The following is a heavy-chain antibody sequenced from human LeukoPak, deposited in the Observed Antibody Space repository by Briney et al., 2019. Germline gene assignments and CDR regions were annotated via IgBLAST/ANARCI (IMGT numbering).Heavy chain of an antibody. Sequence: PGGSLRLSCAASGFTFSNAWMSWVRQAPGKGLEWVGRIKSKTDGGTTDYAAPVKGRFTISRDDSKNTLYLQMNSLKTKDTAVYYCTTVPWLGKSIDYWGQGTLVTVSS. D-gene: IGHD6-19*01. CDR1: GFTFSNAW. CDR3: TTVPWLGKSIDY. V-gene: IGHV3-15*01. CDR2: IKSKTDGGTT. J-gene: IGHJ4*02.